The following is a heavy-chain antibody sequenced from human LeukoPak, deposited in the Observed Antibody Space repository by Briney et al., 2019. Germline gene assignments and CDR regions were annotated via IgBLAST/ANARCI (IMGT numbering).Heavy chain of an antibody. CDR2: IYYSGST. D-gene: IGHD6-13*01. CDR1: GGSISSYY. Sequence: SETLSLTCTVSGGSISSYYWSWIRQPPGKGLEWIGYIYYSGSTNYNPPLKSRVTISVDTSKNQFSLKLSSVTAADTAVYYCARDSIAGFDYWGQGTLVTVSS. V-gene: IGHV4-59*01. CDR3: ARDSIAGFDY. J-gene: IGHJ4*02.